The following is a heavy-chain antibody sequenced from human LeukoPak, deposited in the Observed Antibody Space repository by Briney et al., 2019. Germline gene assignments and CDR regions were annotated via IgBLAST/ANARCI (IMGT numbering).Heavy chain of an antibody. CDR2: IYYSGST. D-gene: IGHD3-22*01. V-gene: IGHV4-59*08. CDR3: ARFQPYYHSSGYYYLGNAFDI. J-gene: IGHJ3*02. Sequence: SETLSLTCTVSGGSISSYYWSWIRQPPGKGLEWIGYIYYSGSTNYNPSLKSRVTISVDTSKNQFSLKLSSVTAADTAVYYCARFQPYYHSSGYYYLGNAFDIWGQGTMVTVSS. CDR1: GGSISSYY.